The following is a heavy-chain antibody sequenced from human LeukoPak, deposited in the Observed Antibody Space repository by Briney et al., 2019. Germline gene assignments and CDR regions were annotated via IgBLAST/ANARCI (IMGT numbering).Heavy chain of an antibody. J-gene: IGHJ3*02. CDR1: GYTCTSYG. CDR3: ASRSYYADAFDI. V-gene: IGHV1-18*01. Sequence: GASVKVSCKASGYTCTSYGISWVRHAPGQGVEWMGWISAYNGNKNYAQKLQGRVTLTTDTSTSTAYMELRSLRSDDTAVYYCASRSYYADAFDIWGQGTMVTVSS. CDR2: ISAYNGNK. D-gene: IGHD3-10*01.